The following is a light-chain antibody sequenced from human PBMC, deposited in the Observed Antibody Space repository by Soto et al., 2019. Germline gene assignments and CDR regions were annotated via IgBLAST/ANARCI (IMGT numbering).Light chain of an antibody. J-gene: IGKJ5*01. Sequence: PGERATLYCRASQSINNNLAWYQQKPGQAPRLLVYHTSTRATGIPARFSGSGSGTEFTLTISILQSEDFAVYYCQQYNHWPPITFGQGTRLEIK. CDR2: HTS. CDR1: QSINNN. CDR3: QQYNHWPPIT. V-gene: IGKV3D-15*01.